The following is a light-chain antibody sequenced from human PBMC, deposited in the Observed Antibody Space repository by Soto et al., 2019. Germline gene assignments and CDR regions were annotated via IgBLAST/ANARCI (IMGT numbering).Light chain of an antibody. CDR1: QSISSN. CDR3: QQYNNWPPWT. V-gene: IGKV3-15*01. J-gene: IGKJ1*01. CDR2: GAS. Sequence: EIVMTQSPATLSASPGERVTLSCRASQSISSNLAWYQQKPGQTPRLLIYGASTRATSFPARFSGSGSGTEFTLTISSLQSEDFAVYYCQQYNNWPPWTFGQGTKVEIK.